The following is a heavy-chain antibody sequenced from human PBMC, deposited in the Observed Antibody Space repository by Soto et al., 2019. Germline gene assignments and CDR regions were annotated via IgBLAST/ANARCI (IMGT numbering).Heavy chain of an antibody. CDR3: ARRYGYSFDY. D-gene: IGHD1-1*01. CDR1: GGSISSYY. J-gene: IGHJ4*02. Sequence: PSETLSLTCTVSGGSISSYYWSWFRQSPGKGLEWIGYIYYSGSTNYNPSLKSRVTILVDTSKNQFSLKLSSVTAADTAVYYCARRYGYSFDYWGQGTLVTVSS. V-gene: IGHV4-59*08. CDR2: IYYSGST.